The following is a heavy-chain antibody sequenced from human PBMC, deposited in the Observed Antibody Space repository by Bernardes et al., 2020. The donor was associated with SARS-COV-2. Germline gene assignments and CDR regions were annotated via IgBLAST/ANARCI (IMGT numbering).Heavy chain of an antibody. J-gene: IGHJ3*02. V-gene: IGHV4-59*08. CDR3: ARQAGRITIFGVVIQDAFDI. Sequence: SESLSLTCTVSGGSISTYYLTWIRQPPGKGLEWIGYINYSGSSNYNPSLKSRVTISVDTSKNQFSLKLNSVTAADTAVYYCARQAGRITIFGVVIQDAFDIWGQGTMVTVSS. CDR2: INYSGSS. CDR1: GGSISTYY. D-gene: IGHD3-3*01.